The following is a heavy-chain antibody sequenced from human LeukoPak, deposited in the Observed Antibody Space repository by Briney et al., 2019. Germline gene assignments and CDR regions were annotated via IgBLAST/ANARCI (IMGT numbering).Heavy chain of an antibody. Sequence: SETLSLTCTVSGGSISSYYWSWIRQPPGKGLEWIGYIYYSGSTNYNPSLKSRVTISVDTSKNQSSLKLSSVTAADTAVYYCAILSLYCSSTSCYLGHFDYWGQGTLVTVSS. CDR1: GGSISSYY. CDR2: IYYSGST. CDR3: AILSLYCSSTSCYLGHFDY. J-gene: IGHJ4*02. V-gene: IGHV4-59*01. D-gene: IGHD2-2*01.